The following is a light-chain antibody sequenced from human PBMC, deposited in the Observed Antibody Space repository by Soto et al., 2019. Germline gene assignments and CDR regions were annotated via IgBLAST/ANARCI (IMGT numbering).Light chain of an antibody. Sequence: QSALTQPASVSGSPGQSITISCTGTNSDIGIYNYVSWFQQHPGKAPKLMIYEVTNRPSGVSDRFSGSKSDNTASLTISVLQAEDEAHYYCSSYTLSSTWVFGGGTKLNVL. J-gene: IGLJ3*02. V-gene: IGLV2-14*01. CDR3: SSYTLSSTWV. CDR2: EVT. CDR1: NSDIGIYNY.